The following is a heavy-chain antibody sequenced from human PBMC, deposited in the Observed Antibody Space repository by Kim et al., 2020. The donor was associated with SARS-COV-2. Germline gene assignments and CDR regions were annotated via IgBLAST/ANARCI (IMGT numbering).Heavy chain of an antibody. Sequence: SETLSLTCTVSGGSISSGGYYWSWIRQHPGKGLEWIGYIYYSGSTYYNPSLKSRVTISVDTSKNQFSLKLSSVTAADTAVYYCARGILWFGELFPFDYWGQGTLVTVSS. CDR2: IYYSGST. J-gene: IGHJ4*02. V-gene: IGHV4-31*03. CDR1: GGSISSGGYY. D-gene: IGHD3-10*01. CDR3: ARGILWFGELFPFDY.